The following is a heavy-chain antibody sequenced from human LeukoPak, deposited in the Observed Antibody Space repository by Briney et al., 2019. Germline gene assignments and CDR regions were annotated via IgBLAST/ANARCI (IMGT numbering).Heavy chain of an antibody. CDR2: ISAYNGNT. V-gene: IGHV1-18*04. CDR3: ARGYSSSWYGYFQH. CDR1: GYTFTGYY. Sequence: ASVKVSCKASGYTFTGYYMHWVRQAPGQGLEWMGWISAYNGNTNYAQKLQGRVTMTTDTSTSTAYMELRSLRSDDTAVYYCARGYSSSWYGYFQHWGQGTLVTVSS. J-gene: IGHJ1*01. D-gene: IGHD6-13*01.